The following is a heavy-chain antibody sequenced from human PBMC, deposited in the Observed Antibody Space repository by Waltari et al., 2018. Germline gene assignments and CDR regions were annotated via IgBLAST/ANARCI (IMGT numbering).Heavy chain of an antibody. V-gene: IGHV3-49*03. D-gene: IGHD1-20*01. CDR1: GFTFGDYA. CDR3: TKKIHNWRLDY. Sequence: EVQLVESGGGLVQPGRSLSLSCTASGFTFGDYAMSWFRQAPGKGLEWVGFIRSKAYGGTTEYAASVKGRFTISRDDSKSIAYLQMNSLKTEDTAVYYCTKKIHNWRLDYWGQGTLVTVSS. CDR2: IRSKAYGGTT. J-gene: IGHJ4*02.